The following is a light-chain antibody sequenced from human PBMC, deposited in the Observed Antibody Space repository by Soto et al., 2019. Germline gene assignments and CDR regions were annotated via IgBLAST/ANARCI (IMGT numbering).Light chain of an antibody. CDR3: AAWYDSLNGWV. Sequence: QSVLTQPPSSSGTPGQRVTISWSGSSSNIGSNTVNWYQQLPGTAPKLLIYSNNQRPSGGPDRLSGSTSGTSASLAISGRPSDEEADYYCAAWYDSLNGWVFGGGTKLTVL. CDR2: SNN. J-gene: IGLJ3*02. CDR1: SSNIGSNT. V-gene: IGLV1-44*01.